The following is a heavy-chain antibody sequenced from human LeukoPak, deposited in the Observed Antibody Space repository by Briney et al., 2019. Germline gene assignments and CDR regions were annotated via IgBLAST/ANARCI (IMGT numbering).Heavy chain of an antibody. CDR1: GGSFSGYY. J-gene: IGHJ6*02. V-gene: IGHV4-34*01. D-gene: IGHD3-9*01. CDR2: INHSGST. Sequence: SETLSLTCAVYGGSFSGYYWSWIRQPPGKGLDWIGEINHSGSTNYNPSLKSRVTISVDTSKNQFSLKLSSVTAADTAVYYCARGGILTGYPSYYYYYYGMDVWGQGTTVTVSS. CDR3: ARGGILTGYPSYYYYYYGMDV.